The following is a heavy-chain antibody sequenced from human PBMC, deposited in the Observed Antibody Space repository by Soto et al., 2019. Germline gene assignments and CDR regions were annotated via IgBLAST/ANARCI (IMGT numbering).Heavy chain of an antibody. Sequence: QVQLVQSGAEVKKPGASVKVSCKASGYTFADYYLHWVRQAPGQGLEWMGWINPNTGGTKTAQKFPGRVTMTRDTSISTAYMELSSLRSHDTAIYYCARNSIFALDEFWGQGTLVTVSS. D-gene: IGHD3-3*01. CDR1: GYTFADYY. CDR2: INPNTGGT. J-gene: IGHJ1*01. CDR3: ARNSIFALDEF. V-gene: IGHV1-2*02.